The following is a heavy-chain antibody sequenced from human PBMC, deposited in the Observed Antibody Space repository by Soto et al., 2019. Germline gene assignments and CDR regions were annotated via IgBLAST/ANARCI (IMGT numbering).Heavy chain of an antibody. CDR1: GYTFTASG. D-gene: IGHD4-17*01. V-gene: IGHV1-18*04. CDR2: TSIYNGHT. Sequence: QVQLVQSGPEVQKPGASLKVSCKASGYTFTASGISWVRQAPGQGLEWMGWTSIYNGHTEYSPKFLGRVVMTTDTSAATAYLELKSLRPDDAALYDGARWDDYGASDQYHFDQWGQGTLVTVSS. CDR3: ARWDDYGASDQYHFDQ. J-gene: IGHJ4*02.